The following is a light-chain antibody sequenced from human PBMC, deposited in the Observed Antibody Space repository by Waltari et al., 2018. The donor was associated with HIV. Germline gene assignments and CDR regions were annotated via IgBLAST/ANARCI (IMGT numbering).Light chain of an antibody. CDR1: SSDVGGYNY. V-gene: IGLV2-14*03. CDR2: HVS. J-gene: IGLJ2*01. Sequence: QSALTKPASVSGSPGQSITISCTGTSSDVGGYNYVSWYQQHPGKAPKLMIYHVSNRPSGVSNRFSGSNSGNTASLTSSGLQAEDEADYYCTSYTSSNTLVIFGGGTKLTVL. CDR3: TSYTSSNTLVI.